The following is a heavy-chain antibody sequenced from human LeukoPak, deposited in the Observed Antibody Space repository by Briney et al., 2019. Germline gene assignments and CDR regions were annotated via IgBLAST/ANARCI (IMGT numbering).Heavy chain of an antibody. CDR2: FSGSGGTT. CDR1: GFTFSSYA. V-gene: IGHV3-23*01. J-gene: IGHJ4*02. CDR3: AKTNYDYVWGSYYARRYFDY. Sequence: GGSLRLSCAASGFTFSSYAMNWVRQAPGRGLEWVSGFSGSGGTTYYADSVKGRFTISRDNSKNTLYLQMNSLRAEDTAVYYCAKTNYDYVWGSYYARRYFDYWGQGTLVTVSS. D-gene: IGHD3-16*01.